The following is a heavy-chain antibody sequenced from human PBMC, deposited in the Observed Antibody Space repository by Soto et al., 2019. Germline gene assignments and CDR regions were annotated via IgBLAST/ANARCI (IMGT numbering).Heavy chain of an antibody. CDR2: IYYSGST. CDR3: ACLDS. Sequence: KPSETLSLTCAVSGGSIISSGYCLFCIRQAPGNGLEWIGSIYYSGSTYYNPSLKSRVTISVDTSKNQFSLKLSSVTAADTAVYYCACLDSWGQGTLVTVSS. V-gene: IGHV4-39*01. J-gene: IGHJ5*01. CDR1: GGSIISSGYC.